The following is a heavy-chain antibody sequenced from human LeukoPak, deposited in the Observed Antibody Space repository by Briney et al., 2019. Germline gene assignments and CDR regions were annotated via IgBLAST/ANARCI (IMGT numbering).Heavy chain of an antibody. CDR3: ARRSGIAVAGAFDY. D-gene: IGHD6-19*01. Sequence: GGTLRLSCAASGFTFNNYGMNWVRQAPGKGLEWVSGISGGGGSTYYADSVKGRFTISRDNSKNTLYLQMNSLRAEDTAVYYCARRSGIAVAGAFDYWGQGTLVTVSS. CDR1: GFTFNNYG. CDR2: ISGGGGST. V-gene: IGHV3-23*01. J-gene: IGHJ4*02.